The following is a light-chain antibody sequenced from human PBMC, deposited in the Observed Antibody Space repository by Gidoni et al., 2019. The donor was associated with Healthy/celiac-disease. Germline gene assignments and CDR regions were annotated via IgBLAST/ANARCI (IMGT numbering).Light chain of an antibody. V-gene: IGKV1-39*01. CDR1: QSISSY. CDR2: AAS. J-gene: IGKJ2*01. CDR3: QQSYSTPET. Sequence: DIQMTQSPSSLSASVGDRVTITCRASQSISSYLNWYQQKPGKAPKLLIYAASSLKSGVPSRFSGSGSGTDFTLTISSLQPEDFATYYCQQSYSTPETFGQGNKLEIK.